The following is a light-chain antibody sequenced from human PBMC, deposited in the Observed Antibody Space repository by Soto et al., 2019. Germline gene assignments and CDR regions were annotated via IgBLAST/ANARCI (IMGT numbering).Light chain of an antibody. CDR3: QQYGSSPVT. J-gene: IGKJ1*01. CDR2: GAS. Sequence: ELVLTQSPGTLSLSPGERATLSCRASQSVSSSFLAWYQQKPGQAPRLLIYGASSRATGIPDRFSGSGSGTDFTLTISRLEPEDFAVYFCQQYGSSPVTFGQGTKVEIK. V-gene: IGKV3-20*01. CDR1: QSVSSSF.